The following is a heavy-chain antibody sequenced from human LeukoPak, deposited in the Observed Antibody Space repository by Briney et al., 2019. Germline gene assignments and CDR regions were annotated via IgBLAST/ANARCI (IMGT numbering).Heavy chain of an antibody. V-gene: IGHV4-59*01. D-gene: IGHD5-18*01. Sequence: SETLSLTCSVSGGSISSYYWSWIRQPPGKGLEWIGYIYYSGRTNYNPSLKSRVAIAVDTSKNQFSLTLSSVTAADTAVYYCARGQKYRNGYTVTELGSGYFDYWGQGTLVTVSS. CDR3: ARGQKYRNGYTVTELGSGYFDY. J-gene: IGHJ4*02. CDR1: GGSISSYY. CDR2: IYYSGRT.